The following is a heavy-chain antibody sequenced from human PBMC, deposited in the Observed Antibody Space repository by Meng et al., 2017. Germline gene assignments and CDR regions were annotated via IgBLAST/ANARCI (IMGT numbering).Heavy chain of an antibody. CDR3: ARSDWFDP. CDR1: GFTFRNYW. Sequence: VRLVEAGEGLVQSGGSLRLSCTASGFTFRNYWMHWVRQAPGKGLVWVSRIKPDGTMTVYADSVKGRFTISRDNAKNTLYLQMNSLRSDDTAVYYCARSDWFDPWGQGTLVTVSS. CDR2: IKPDGTMT. V-gene: IGHV3-74*01. J-gene: IGHJ5*02.